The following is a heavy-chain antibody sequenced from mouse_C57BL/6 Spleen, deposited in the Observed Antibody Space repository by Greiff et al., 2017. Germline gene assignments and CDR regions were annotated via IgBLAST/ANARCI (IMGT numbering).Heavy chain of an antibody. Sequence: VQLQQSGAELAKPGASVKLSCKASGYTFTSYWMHWVKQRPGQGLEWIGYINPSSGYTKYNQKFKDKATLTADKSSSTAYMQLSSLTYEDSAVXSCARSPIDYYGSSYGDAMDYWGQGTSVTVSA. CDR1: GYTFTSYW. CDR2: INPSSGYT. J-gene: IGHJ4*01. CDR3: ARSPIDYYGSSYGDAMDY. V-gene: IGHV1-7*01. D-gene: IGHD1-1*01.